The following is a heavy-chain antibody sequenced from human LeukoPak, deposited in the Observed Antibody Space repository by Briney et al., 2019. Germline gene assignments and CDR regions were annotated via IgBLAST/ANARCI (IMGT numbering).Heavy chain of an antibody. J-gene: IGHJ4*02. CDR2: ISGNGGST. CDR1: GFTFSSYA. Sequence: GGSLGLSCAASGFTFSSYATSWVRQAPGKGLEWVSAISGNGGSTYYADSVKGRFTISRDNSKNTLYLQMNSLRAEDTAVYYCARDLISVGIVVVRSFDYWGQGTLVTVSS. CDR3: ARDLISVGIVVVRSFDY. D-gene: IGHD3-22*01. V-gene: IGHV3-23*01.